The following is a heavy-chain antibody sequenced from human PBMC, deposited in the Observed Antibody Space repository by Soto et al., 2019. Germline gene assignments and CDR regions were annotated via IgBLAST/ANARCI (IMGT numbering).Heavy chain of an antibody. D-gene: IGHD3-9*01. Sequence: EVQLVESGGGLVQPGGSLRLSCAASGFTISSNNMNWVRQAPGKGLEWVSYISSSSSTIYYADSVKGRFTISRDNAKNSLYLNMNSLRDEDTAVYYCARNHRQYDILTGLNLFDSWGQGTLVTVSS. CDR2: ISSSSSTI. J-gene: IGHJ4*02. CDR1: GFTISSNN. V-gene: IGHV3-48*02. CDR3: ARNHRQYDILTGLNLFDS.